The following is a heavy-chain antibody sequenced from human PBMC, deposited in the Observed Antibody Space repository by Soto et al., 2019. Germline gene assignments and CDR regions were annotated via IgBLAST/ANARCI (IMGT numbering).Heavy chain of an antibody. CDR2: ISGSGGST. V-gene: IGHV3-23*01. J-gene: IGHJ4*02. CDR1: GFTFSSYA. D-gene: IGHD3-9*01. Sequence: GGSLRLSCAASGFTFSSYAMSWVRQAPGKGLEWVSAISGSGGSTYYADSVKGRFTISRDNSKNTQYLQMNSLRAEDTAEYYGAKQYPLLTGYYSQDYWGQGTLVTVSS. CDR3: AKQYPLLTGYYSQDY.